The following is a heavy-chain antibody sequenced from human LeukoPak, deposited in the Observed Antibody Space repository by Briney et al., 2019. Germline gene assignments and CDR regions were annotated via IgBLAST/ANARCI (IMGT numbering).Heavy chain of an antibody. V-gene: IGHV4-34*01. CDR1: GGSFSGYY. D-gene: IGHD3-10*01. CDR2: INHSGST. J-gene: IGHJ5*02. Sequence: SETLSLTCAVYGGSFSGYYWSWIRQPPGKGLEWIGEINHSGSTNYNPSLKSRVTISVDTSKNQFSLKLSSVTAADTAVYYCARRRVLLWFGFDPWGQGTLVTVSS. CDR3: ARRRVLLWFGFDP.